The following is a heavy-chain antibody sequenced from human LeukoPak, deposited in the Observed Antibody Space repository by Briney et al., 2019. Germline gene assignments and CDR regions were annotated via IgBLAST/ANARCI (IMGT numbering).Heavy chain of an antibody. Sequence: SETLSLTCTVSGGSISSSSYYWGWIRQPPGKGLEWIGSIYYSGSTYYNPSLKSRVTISVDTSKNQFSLKLSSVTAADTAVYYCARDLGQWLGDIDAFDIWGQGTMVTVSS. CDR3: ARDLGQWLGDIDAFDI. V-gene: IGHV4-39*07. CDR2: IYYSGST. J-gene: IGHJ3*02. CDR1: GGSISSSSYY. D-gene: IGHD6-19*01.